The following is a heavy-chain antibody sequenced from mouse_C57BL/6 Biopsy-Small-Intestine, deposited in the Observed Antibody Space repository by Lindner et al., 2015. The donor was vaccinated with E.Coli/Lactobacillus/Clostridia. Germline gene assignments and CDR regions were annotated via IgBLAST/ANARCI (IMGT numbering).Heavy chain of an antibody. CDR1: GYTFTTYP. CDR3: ARGSNWGYLDY. Sequence: VQLQESGAEVVKPGASVKMSCKASGYTFTTYPIEWMKQNHGKSLEWIGDFHPYNDDTKYNEKFMGKATLTVEKSSSTVYLELSRLTPDDSAVYYCARGSNWGYLDYWGQGTTLTVSS. D-gene: IGHD4-1*01. V-gene: IGHV1-47*01. CDR2: FHPYNDDT. J-gene: IGHJ2*01.